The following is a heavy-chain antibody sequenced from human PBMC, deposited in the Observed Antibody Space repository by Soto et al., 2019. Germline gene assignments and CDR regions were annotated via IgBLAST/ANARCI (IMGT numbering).Heavy chain of an antibody. CDR2: IYYSGST. CDR1: GGSVSSGSYY. CDR3: ARAGLGDGSDY. D-gene: IGHD1-26*01. J-gene: IGHJ4*02. Sequence: QVQLQESGPGLVKPSETLSLTCTVSGGSVSSGSYYWSWLRQPPGKGLEWIGYIYYSGSTKYNPSLKSRVTISGDTSKNHCSLKLSSVTAADTAVYYCARAGLGDGSDYWGQGTLVTVSS. V-gene: IGHV4-61*01.